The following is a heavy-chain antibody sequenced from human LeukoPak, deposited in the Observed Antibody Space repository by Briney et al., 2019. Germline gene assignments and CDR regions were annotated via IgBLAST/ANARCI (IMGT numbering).Heavy chain of an antibody. CDR2: IYTSGSS. V-gene: IGHV4-4*07. J-gene: IGHJ4*02. Sequence: SETLSLTCTVSGGSISSYYWSWIRQPAGKGLEWIGRIYTSGSSNYNPSLKSRVTMSVDTSKNQFSLKLGSVTAADTAVYYCAREAAEQQRAFGYWGRGTLVTVSS. CDR1: GGSISSYY. CDR3: AREAAEQQRAFGY. D-gene: IGHD6-13*01.